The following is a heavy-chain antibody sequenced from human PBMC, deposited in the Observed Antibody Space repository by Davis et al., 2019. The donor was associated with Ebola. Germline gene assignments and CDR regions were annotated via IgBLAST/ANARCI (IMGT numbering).Heavy chain of an antibody. Sequence: SVKVSCKASGGTFSSYTITWVRQAPGQGLEWMGRIIPILGLPNYAQKFQGRVTITADTSTAYMELSSLRSEDTAVYYCARGHSSDYYRGYFDYWGQGILVTVSS. J-gene: IGHJ4*02. V-gene: IGHV1-69*02. CDR2: IIPILGLP. CDR3: ARGHSSDYYRGYFDY. CDR1: GGTFSSYT. D-gene: IGHD6-19*01.